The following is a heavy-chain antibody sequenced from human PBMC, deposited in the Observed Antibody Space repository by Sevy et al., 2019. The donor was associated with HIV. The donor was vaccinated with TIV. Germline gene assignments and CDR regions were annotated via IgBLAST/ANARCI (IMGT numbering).Heavy chain of an antibody. Sequence: GESLKISCAASGFTFSSYSMNWVRQAPGKGLEWVSYISSSSSTIYYADSVKGRFTISRDNAKNSLYLQMNSLRAEDTAVYYCARYVGIAVAGTGGDAFDIWGQGTVVTVSS. V-gene: IGHV3-48*01. J-gene: IGHJ3*02. CDR3: ARYVGIAVAGTGGDAFDI. D-gene: IGHD6-19*01. CDR2: ISSSSSTI. CDR1: GFTFSSYS.